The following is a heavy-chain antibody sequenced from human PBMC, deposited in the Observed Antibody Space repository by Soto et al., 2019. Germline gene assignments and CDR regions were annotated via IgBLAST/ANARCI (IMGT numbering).Heavy chain of an antibody. Sequence: QVALVQSGAEVKKPGASVKVSCKASGYTFGSETMHWVRQAPGQRLEWMGWINAGNGNTQYSQKFQGRVTITRDTSASTGYMELSSLRSEDTAVYYCARGLHVGYDGYFDYWGQGTLVSVSS. D-gene: IGHD5-12*01. V-gene: IGHV1-3*01. J-gene: IGHJ4*02. CDR3: ARGLHVGYDGYFDY. CDR2: INAGNGNT. CDR1: GYTFGSET.